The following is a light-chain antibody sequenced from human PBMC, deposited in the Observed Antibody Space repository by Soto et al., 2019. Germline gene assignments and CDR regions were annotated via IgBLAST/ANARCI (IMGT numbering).Light chain of an antibody. Sequence: EIVMTQSPATLSVSPGERAPLSCRASQSISSNLAWYQQKPGQAPRLLIYGASTRATGIPARFSGSGSGTEFTLTISSLQSEDFAFYYCQQYNNWPSITFGQGTRLEI. V-gene: IGKV3-15*01. CDR3: QQYNNWPSIT. CDR1: QSISSN. CDR2: GAS. J-gene: IGKJ5*01.